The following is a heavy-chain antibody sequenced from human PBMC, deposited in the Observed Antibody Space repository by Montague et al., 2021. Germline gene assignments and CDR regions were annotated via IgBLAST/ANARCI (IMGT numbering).Heavy chain of an antibody. J-gene: IGHJ3*01. CDR1: GFSLATSGVG. V-gene: IGHV2-5*02. D-gene: IGHD6-13*01. CDR2: IFWDDDK. CDR3: APKIAAHKAHDGFSV. Sequence: VKPTQTLTLTSTFSGFSLATSGVGVAWLRQPPGKALEWLALIFWDDDKRYSPSLKSRLTITKDTTKNQVVLTLTNMDPVDTATYFCAPKIAAHKAHDGFSVWGQGTVVTVSA.